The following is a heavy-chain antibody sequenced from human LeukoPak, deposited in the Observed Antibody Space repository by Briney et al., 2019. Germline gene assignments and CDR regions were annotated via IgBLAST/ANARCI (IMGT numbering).Heavy chain of an antibody. J-gene: IGHJ4*02. D-gene: IGHD6-6*01. V-gene: IGHV1-2*02. CDR3: ASSYSSSSLTFDY. Sequence: ASVKVSCKASGYTLTDYYVYWVRQAPGQGLEWMGWINPNSGDTNYAQKFRGRVTMTRDTSISTAYMELSSLRSEDTAVYYCASSYSSSSLTFDYWGQGTLVTVSS. CDR2: INPNSGDT. CDR1: GYTLTDYY.